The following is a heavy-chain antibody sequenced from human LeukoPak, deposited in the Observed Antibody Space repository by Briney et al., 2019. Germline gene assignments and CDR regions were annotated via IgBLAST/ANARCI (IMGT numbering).Heavy chain of an antibody. J-gene: IGHJ6*02. CDR1: GFTVSSNY. CDR2: IYSGGST. Sequence: GGSLRLSCAASGFTVSSNYMSWVRQAPGKGLEWVSVIYSGGSTYYADSVKGRFTISRDNSKNTVYLQMNSLRGEDTAMYYCAKKLATAGSYYYTMDVWGQGTTVTVSS. V-gene: IGHV3-53*05. D-gene: IGHD6-19*01. CDR3: AKKLATAGSYYYTMDV.